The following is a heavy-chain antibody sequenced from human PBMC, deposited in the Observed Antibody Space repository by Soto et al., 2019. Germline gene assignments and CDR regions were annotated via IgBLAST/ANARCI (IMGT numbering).Heavy chain of an antibody. J-gene: IGHJ5*02. CDR1: GFTFSSYW. CDR2: IKSDGSST. V-gene: IGHV3-74*01. Sequence: GGSLRLSCAASGFTFSSYWMHWVRQAPGKGLVWVSHIKSDGSSTTYADSVKGRFTISRDNAKNTLYLQMNSLRADDTAVYYCARDLYMGFDPWGQGTLVTV. CDR3: ARDLYMGFDP. D-gene: IGHD4-4*01.